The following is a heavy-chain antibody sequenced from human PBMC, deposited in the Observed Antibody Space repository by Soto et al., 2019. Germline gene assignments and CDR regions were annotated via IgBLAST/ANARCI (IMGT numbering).Heavy chain of an antibody. J-gene: IGHJ4*02. Sequence: QVQLVQSGAEVKKPGASVKVSCKASGYTFTGYYIHWVRQAPGQGLEWMGWIDPNSGGTNSAQKFQGWVTMTRDTYISTDDMELSMLKSDDTAVYYCARGTPGIWYGGTVAGTHHDYWGQGTLVTVSS. D-gene: IGHD6-19*01. CDR3: ARGTPGIWYGGTVAGTHHDY. CDR1: GYTFTGYY. CDR2: IDPNSGGT. V-gene: IGHV1-2*04.